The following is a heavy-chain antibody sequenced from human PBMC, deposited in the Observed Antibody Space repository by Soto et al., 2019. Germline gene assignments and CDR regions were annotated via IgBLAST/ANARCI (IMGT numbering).Heavy chain of an antibody. Sequence: QVQLVQSGTEVKKPGSSVKVSCKASGATFSNYVISWVRQAPGQGLEWMGGISPLFSTSSYAQRIQGRVTITADKSTTTVQLELSSLRSEDTAVYYCARDRYCSGDTCYPLDYWGQGTLVTVSS. CDR2: ISPLFSTS. CDR1: GATFSNYV. J-gene: IGHJ4*02. V-gene: IGHV1-69*06. D-gene: IGHD2-15*01. CDR3: ARDRYCSGDTCYPLDY.